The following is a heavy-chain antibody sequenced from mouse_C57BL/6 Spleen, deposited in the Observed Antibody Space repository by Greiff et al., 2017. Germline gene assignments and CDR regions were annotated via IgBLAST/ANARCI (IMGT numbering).Heavy chain of an antibody. CDR2: IHPNSGST. V-gene: IGHV1-64*01. CDR1: GYTFTSYW. CDR3: ARSRDYYFDY. Sequence: VKLQQPGAELVKPGASVKLSCKASGYTFTSYWMHWVKQRPGQGLEWIGMIHPNSGSTNYNEKFKSKATLTVDKSSSTAYMQLSSLTSEDSAVYYCARSRDYYFDYWGQGTTLTVSS. D-gene: IGHD3-3*01. J-gene: IGHJ2*01.